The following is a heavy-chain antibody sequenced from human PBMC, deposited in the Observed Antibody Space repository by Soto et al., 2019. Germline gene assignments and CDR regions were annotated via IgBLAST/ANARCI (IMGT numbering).Heavy chain of an antibody. CDR2: INAGNGNT. CDR1: GYIFTSYV. V-gene: IGHV1-3*01. Sequence: QVQLVQSGAEVKKPGASVKVSCKASGYIFTSYVMEWVRQAPGQRLEWMGWINAGNGNTKYSQKFQGRVTITRDTSANTGYMELSSLRSEDTAVDYCARSAPPLDYWGQGTLVTVSS. CDR3: ARSAPPLDY. J-gene: IGHJ4*02.